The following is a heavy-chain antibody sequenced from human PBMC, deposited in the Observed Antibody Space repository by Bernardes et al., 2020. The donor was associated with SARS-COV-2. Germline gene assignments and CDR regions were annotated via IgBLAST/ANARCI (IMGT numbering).Heavy chain of an antibody. Sequence: GSLRLSCAASGFTLSSYAMSWVRQAPGKGLEWVSRISGSGGSTYYADSVKGRFTIFRDNSKNTLYLQMNSLRVEDTAVYYCAKDLEGGLLEYLYFDLWGRGTPLTVSS. J-gene: IGHJ4*02. D-gene: IGHD3-16*01. CDR2: ISGSGGST. CDR3: AKDLEGGLLEYLYFDL. V-gene: IGHV3-23*01. CDR1: GFTLSSYA.